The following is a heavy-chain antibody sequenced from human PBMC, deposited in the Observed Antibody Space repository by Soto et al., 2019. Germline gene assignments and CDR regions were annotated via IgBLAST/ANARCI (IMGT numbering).Heavy chain of an antibody. CDR3: AREGNCGGDCFFDY. CDR2: IKQDGSEK. V-gene: IGHV3-7*05. J-gene: IGHJ4*02. CDR1: GFTFSSYW. Sequence: GGSLRLSCAASGFTFSSYWMSWVRQAPGKGLEWVANIKQDGSEKYYVDSVKGRFTISRDNAKTSLYLQMNSLRAEDTAVYYCAREGNCGGDCFFDYWGQGTLVTVSS. D-gene: IGHD2-21*02.